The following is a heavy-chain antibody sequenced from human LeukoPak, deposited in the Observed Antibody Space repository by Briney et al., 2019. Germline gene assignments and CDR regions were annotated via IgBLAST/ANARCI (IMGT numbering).Heavy chain of an antibody. CDR3: ATYTQSGAQGVNDY. V-gene: IGHV1-46*01. D-gene: IGHD3-10*01. J-gene: IGHJ4*02. CDR2: IHPNDGDT. Sequence: ASVKVSCKASGYTFTNYYMHWVRQAPGQGLEWMGLIHPNDGDTKYAQEFQDRVTMTRDTSTSTVYMELSSLRSEDTAIYYCATYTQSGAQGVNDYWGQGTLVTVSS. CDR1: GYTFTNYY.